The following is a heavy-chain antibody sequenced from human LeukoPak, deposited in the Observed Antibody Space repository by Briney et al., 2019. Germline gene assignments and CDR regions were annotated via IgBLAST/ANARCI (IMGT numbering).Heavy chain of an antibody. CDR3: ARDYASEYMDV. Sequence: GRSLRLSCAASGFTFSSYAMHWVRQAPGKGLEWVAVISYDGSNKYYADSVKGRFTISRDNSKNTLYLQMNSLRVEDTAVYYCARDYASEYMDVWGKGTTVTVSS. D-gene: IGHD3-16*01. J-gene: IGHJ6*03. V-gene: IGHV3-30*04. CDR1: GFTFSSYA. CDR2: ISYDGSNK.